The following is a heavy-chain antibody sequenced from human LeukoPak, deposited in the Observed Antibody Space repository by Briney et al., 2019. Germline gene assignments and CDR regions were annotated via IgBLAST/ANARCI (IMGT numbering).Heavy chain of an antibody. J-gene: IGHJ4*02. Sequence: GGSLRLSCAASGFTFSSYDMHWVRQAPGKGLEWVAVIWYDGSNKYYADSVKGRFTISRDNSKNTLYLQMNSLRAEDTAVYYCAKDRRSLYYDSSGYYYHWGQGTLVTVSS. D-gene: IGHD3-22*01. CDR3: AKDRRSLYYDSSGYYYH. CDR2: IWYDGSNK. V-gene: IGHV3-30*02. CDR1: GFTFSSYD.